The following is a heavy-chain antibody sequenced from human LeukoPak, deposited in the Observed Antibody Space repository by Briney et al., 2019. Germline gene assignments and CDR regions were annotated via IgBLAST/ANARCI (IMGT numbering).Heavy chain of an antibody. Sequence: VSSVKVSCKASGGTFSSYAISWVRQAPGQGLEWMGGIIPIFGTANYAQKFQGRVTITADESTSTAYMELSSLRSEDTAVYYCARDRWGYSSYYYYMDVWGKGTTVTVSS. D-gene: IGHD6-13*01. CDR3: ARDRWGYSSYYYYMDV. CDR1: GGTFSSYA. CDR2: IIPIFGTA. V-gene: IGHV1-69*01. J-gene: IGHJ6*03.